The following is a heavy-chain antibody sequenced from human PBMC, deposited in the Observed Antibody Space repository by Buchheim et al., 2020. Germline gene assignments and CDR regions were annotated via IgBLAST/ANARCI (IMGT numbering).Heavy chain of an antibody. CDR2: SYYSGST. D-gene: IGHD1-1*01. J-gene: IGHJ6*02. CDR1: GGSISSYY. Sequence: QVQLQESGPGLVKPSETLSLTCTVSGGSISSYYWSWIRQPPGKGLEWIGYSYYSGSTNYNPSLKSRVTISVDTSKNQFSLKLSSVTAADTAVYYCARYSLERHYYYGMDVWGQGTT. CDR3: ARYSLERHYYYGMDV. V-gene: IGHV4-59*01.